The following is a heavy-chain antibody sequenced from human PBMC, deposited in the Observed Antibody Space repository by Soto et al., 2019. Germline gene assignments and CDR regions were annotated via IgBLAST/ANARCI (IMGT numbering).Heavy chain of an antibody. Sequence: SVKVSCKASGGTFRSYAISWVRQAPGQGLEWMGGIIPIFGTANYAQKFQGRVTITADESTSTAYMELSSLRSEDTAVYYCARRMWDYYGSGSYYHPIMHYFDYWGQGTLVTVSS. V-gene: IGHV1-69*13. CDR3: ARRMWDYYGSGSYYHPIMHYFDY. J-gene: IGHJ4*02. CDR1: GGTFRSYA. CDR2: IIPIFGTA. D-gene: IGHD3-10*01.